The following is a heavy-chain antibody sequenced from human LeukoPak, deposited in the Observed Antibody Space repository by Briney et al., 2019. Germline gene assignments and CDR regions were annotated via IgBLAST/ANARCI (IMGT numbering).Heavy chain of an antibody. Sequence: GESLKISCKGSGYSFTTYWIGWVRQMPGKGLEWMGIIYPGDSDSRYSPSSQGHVTISADKSITTAYLQWSSLKASDTAMYYCARRGGLSDAFDIWGQGTMVTVSS. V-gene: IGHV5-51*01. J-gene: IGHJ3*02. CDR2: IYPGDSDS. D-gene: IGHD3-16*01. CDR3: ARRGGLSDAFDI. CDR1: GYSFTTYW.